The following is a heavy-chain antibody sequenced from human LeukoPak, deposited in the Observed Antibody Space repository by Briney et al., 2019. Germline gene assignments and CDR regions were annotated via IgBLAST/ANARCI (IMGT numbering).Heavy chain of an antibody. CDR2: ITLSGGGS. CDR1: GFTFSTYG. J-gene: IGHJ2*01. CDR3: VKNLLGDAAYSWYFDL. D-gene: IGHD1-26*01. Sequence: GGSLRLSCAASGFTFSTYGMSWVRQAPGKALGWVSSITLSGGGSTYVDSVKGRFTTTRDNSKNTLYLQMNSLRAEDTAVYYCVKNLLGDAAYSWYFDLWGRGTLVTVSS. V-gene: IGHV3-23*01.